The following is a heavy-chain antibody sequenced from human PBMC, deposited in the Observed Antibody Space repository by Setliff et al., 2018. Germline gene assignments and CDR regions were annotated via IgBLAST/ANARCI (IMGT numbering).Heavy chain of an antibody. Sequence: SETLSLTCTVSGGSISSASYYWGWIRQPAGKGLEWIGYIYTGGSTIYNPSLRSRVTISGDTSGNQFSLQLNSVTAADTAVYYGARVSGFLYMDVWGKGTAVTVSS. CDR1: GGSISSASYY. CDR3: ARVSGFLYMDV. J-gene: IGHJ6*03. CDR2: IYTGGST. V-gene: IGHV4-61*09. D-gene: IGHD3-3*01.